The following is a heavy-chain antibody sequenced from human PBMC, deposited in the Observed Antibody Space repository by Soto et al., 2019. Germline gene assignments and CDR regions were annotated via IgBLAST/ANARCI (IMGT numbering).Heavy chain of an antibody. V-gene: IGHV3-9*01. CDR2: ISWNSGSI. CDR1: GFTFDDYA. CDR3: AKDRGLVLSFYFDY. Sequence: EVQLVESGGGLVQPGRSLRLSCAASGFTFDDYAMHWVRQAPGKGLEWVSGISWNSGSIGYADCVKGRFTISRDNAKNSLYLQMNSLSAEDTALYYCAKDRGLVLSFYFDYWGQGTLVTVSS. D-gene: IGHD6-19*01. J-gene: IGHJ4*02.